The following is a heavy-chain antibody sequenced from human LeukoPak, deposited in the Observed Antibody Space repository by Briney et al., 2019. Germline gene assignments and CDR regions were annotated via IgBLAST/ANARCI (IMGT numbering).Heavy chain of an antibody. V-gene: IGHV3-7*01. D-gene: IGHD3-16*01. Sequence: PGGSLRLSCAVSGFRFGSDWMSWVRQAPGKGLEWVAHISPDGSEKFYVDAVKGRFIISRDNGKNSLYLQLNSLRADETAVYYCARYYDPPVGDAFDLWGQGTMVTVSS. CDR2: ISPDGSEK. J-gene: IGHJ3*01. CDR1: GFRFGSDW. CDR3: ARYYDPPVGDAFDL.